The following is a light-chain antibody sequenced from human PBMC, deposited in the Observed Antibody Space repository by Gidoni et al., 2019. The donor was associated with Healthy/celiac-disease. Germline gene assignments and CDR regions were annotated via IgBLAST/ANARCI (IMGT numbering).Light chain of an antibody. V-gene: IGKV3-11*01. CDR3: QQRSNWPGLT. Sequence: EIVLTQSPATLPLSPGERATLSCRASQSVSSYLAWYQQKPGQAPRLLIYDASNRATGIPARFSGSGSVTDFTLTISSLEPEDFAVYYCQQRSNWPGLTFGGGTKVEIK. CDR2: DAS. J-gene: IGKJ4*01. CDR1: QSVSSY.